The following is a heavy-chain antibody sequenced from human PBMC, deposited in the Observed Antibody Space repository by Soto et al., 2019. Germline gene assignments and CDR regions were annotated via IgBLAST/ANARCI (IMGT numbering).Heavy chain of an antibody. V-gene: IGHV1-8*02. CDR3: ARVGANWFDP. J-gene: IGHJ5*02. D-gene: IGHD2-15*01. CDR2: MNPNSGNT. CDR1: GGTFSSYA. Sequence: QVQLVQSGAEVKKPGSSVKVSCKASGGTFSSYAISWVRQAPGQGLEWMGWMNPNSGNTGYAQKFQGRVTMTRNTSISTAYMELSSLRSEDTAVYYCARVGANWFDPWGQGTLVTVSS.